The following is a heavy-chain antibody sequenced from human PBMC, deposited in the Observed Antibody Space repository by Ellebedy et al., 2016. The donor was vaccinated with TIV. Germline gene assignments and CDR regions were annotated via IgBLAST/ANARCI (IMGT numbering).Heavy chain of an antibody. J-gene: IGHJ5*02. D-gene: IGHD2-2*01. CDR3: ARDARFIDQQHNWFDP. Sequence: GESLKISCAASGFIFSDYYMIWIRQAPGKGLEWVSYISNSGSTIYYADSVTGRFTISRDNAKNSLSLLMNSLRAEDTAVYYCARDARFIDQQHNWFDPWGQGTLVTVSS. CDR1: GFIFSDYY. V-gene: IGHV3-11*01. CDR2: ISNSGSTI.